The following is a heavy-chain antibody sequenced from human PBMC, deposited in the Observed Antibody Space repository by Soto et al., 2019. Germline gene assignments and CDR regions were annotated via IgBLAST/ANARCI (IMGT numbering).Heavy chain of an antibody. D-gene: IGHD2-15*01. CDR3: ARGLRTGKYGMDV. CDR1: GGTCNNYA. CDR2: IIPMFETV. Sequence: QEQLLQSGAEVRKPGSSVKVSCKASGGTCNNYAVSWVRQAPGQGLEWMGGIIPMFETVNYAQRFQGRLTIAADESTSTAYMELTSLTSADTAIYFCARGLRTGKYGMDVWGQGTTVTVSS. J-gene: IGHJ6*02. V-gene: IGHV1-69*01.